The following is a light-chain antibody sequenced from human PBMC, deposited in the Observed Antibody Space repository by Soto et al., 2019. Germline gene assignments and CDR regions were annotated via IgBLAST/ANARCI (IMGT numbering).Light chain of an antibody. J-gene: IGKJ1*01. CDR2: AAS. CDR1: QSISSY. V-gene: IGKV1-39*01. Sequence: DIHMTQSPSSRSASVLDIVTITFLASQSISSYLNWYHQKPGKAPKLLIYAASSLQSGVPSRFSGSGSGTDFTLTLSCLQSEDFATYYCQQYYSYPPTFGQGTKVDIK. CDR3: QQYYSYPPT.